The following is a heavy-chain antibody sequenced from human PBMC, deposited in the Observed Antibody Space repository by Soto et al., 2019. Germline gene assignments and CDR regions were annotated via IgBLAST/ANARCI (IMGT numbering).Heavy chain of an antibody. J-gene: IGHJ6*03. D-gene: IGHD2-2*01. CDR2: IYYSGST. CDR3: ARVLGYCSSTSSYVREADYYYMDD. Sequence: SETLSLTCTVSGGSISSYYWSWIRQPPGKGLEWIGYIYYSGSTNYHPSLKSRVTISVDTSKNQFSLKLSSVTAADTAVYYCARVLGYCSSTSSYVREADYYYMDDWGKGTTVT. CDR1: GGSISSYY. V-gene: IGHV4-59*01.